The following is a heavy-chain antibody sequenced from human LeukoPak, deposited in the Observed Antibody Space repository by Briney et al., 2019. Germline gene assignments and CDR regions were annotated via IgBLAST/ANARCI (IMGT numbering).Heavy chain of an antibody. J-gene: IGHJ3*02. CDR1: GFTFSDYY. CDR2: ISSSGSTI. V-gene: IGHV3-11*04. Sequence: GGSLRLSCAASGFTFSDYYMSWLRQAPGKGLEWVSYISSSGSTIYYADSVKGRFTISRDNAKNSLYLQMSSLRAEDTAVYYCARGYCSGGSCYWYAFDIWGQGTTVTVSS. CDR3: ARGYCSGGSCYWYAFDI. D-gene: IGHD2-15*01.